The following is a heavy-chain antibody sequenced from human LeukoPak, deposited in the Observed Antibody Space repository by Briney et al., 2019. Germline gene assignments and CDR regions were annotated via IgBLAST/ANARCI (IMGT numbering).Heavy chain of an antibody. D-gene: IGHD3-22*01. V-gene: IGHV1-2*02. Sequence: ASVKVSCKASGYTFTGYYMHWVRQAPGQGLEWMGWINPNSGGTNYAQKFQGRVTMTRDTSISIAYMELSRLRSDDTAVYYCARGAETYYYDSSGYTLTSYWGQGTLVTVSS. CDR2: INPNSGGT. CDR1: GYTFTGYY. CDR3: ARGAETYYYDSSGYTLTSY. J-gene: IGHJ4*02.